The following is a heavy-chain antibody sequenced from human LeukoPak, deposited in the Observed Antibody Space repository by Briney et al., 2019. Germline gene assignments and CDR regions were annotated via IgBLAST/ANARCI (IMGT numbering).Heavy chain of an antibody. Sequence: GGSLRPSCAASGFTFSHVWMSWVRQAPGKGLEWVARIKSKTDGGTADHAASLKGRFTISRGDSKDTLYLQMNSLKTEDTAVYYCATGSDWNFNFWGQGTLVTVAS. CDR3: ATGSDWNFNF. D-gene: IGHD2-21*02. J-gene: IGHJ4*02. CDR1: GFTFSHVW. V-gene: IGHV3-15*01. CDR2: IKSKTDGGTA.